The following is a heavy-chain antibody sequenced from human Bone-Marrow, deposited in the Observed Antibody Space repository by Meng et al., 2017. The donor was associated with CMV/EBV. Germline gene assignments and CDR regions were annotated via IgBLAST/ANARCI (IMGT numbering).Heavy chain of an antibody. J-gene: IGHJ4*02. CDR1: GFTFSGSA. CDR2: IRSKANSYAT. Sequence: GEPLKIPCAASGFTFSGSAMHWVRQASGKGLEWVGRIRSKANSYATAYAASVKGRFTISRDDSKNTAYLQMNSLKTEDTAVYYCTRPLYYDSSGYHWGYWGQGTLVTVSS. V-gene: IGHV3-73*01. D-gene: IGHD3-22*01. CDR3: TRPLYYDSSGYHWGY.